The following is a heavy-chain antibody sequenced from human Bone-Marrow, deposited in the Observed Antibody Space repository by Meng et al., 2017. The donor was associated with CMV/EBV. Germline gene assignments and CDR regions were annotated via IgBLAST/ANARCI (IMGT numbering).Heavy chain of an antibody. D-gene: IGHD3-16*01. CDR1: GFTSSNYA. V-gene: IGHV3-23*01. CDR3: ARDVGGSSADYYFDF. CDR2: ISGGGDYT. J-gene: IGHJ4*02. Sequence: SGFTSSNYALSWVRQAPGKGLEWVSAISGGGDYTYYADSVEGRFTISRDNSKNTLYLQMNSLRAEDTAMYYCARDVGGSSADYYFDFWGQGTLVTVSS.